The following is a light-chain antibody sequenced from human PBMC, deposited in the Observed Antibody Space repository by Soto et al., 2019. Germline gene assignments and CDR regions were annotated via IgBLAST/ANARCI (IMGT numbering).Light chain of an antibody. J-gene: IGKJ1*01. CDR3: QQSYIYPVT. CDR2: EVS. V-gene: IGKV1-5*03. CDR1: QSINRW. Sequence: PFQLPPSVGAIFTISFRASQSINRWLAWYQHKPGKAPKVLIYEVSSLQSGVPSRFSGSGSGTEFTLTISSLQPEDFATYYCQQSYIYPVTFGQGTKVDIK.